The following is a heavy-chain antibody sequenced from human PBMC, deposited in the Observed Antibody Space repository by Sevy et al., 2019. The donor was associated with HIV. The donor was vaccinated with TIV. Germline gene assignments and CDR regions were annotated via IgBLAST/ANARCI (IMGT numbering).Heavy chain of an antibody. CDR2: INEDGSRL. CDR1: GFTFSDSW. D-gene: IGHD5-18*01. CDR3: ARDRAYSALDY. Sequence: GGSLRLSCVASGFTFSDSWMTWVRQAPGKGLERIAFINEDGSRLGYVDSVRGRFTISREKTKNSLYLQMNSLRAEDTDVYFCARDRAYSALDYWGQGTLVTVSS. V-gene: IGHV3-7*01. J-gene: IGHJ4*02.